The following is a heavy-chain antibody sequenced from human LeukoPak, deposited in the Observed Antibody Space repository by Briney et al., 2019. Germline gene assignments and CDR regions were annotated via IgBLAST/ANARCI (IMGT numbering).Heavy chain of an antibody. D-gene: IGHD4-17*01. J-gene: IGHJ4*02. CDR2: IYYSGST. CDR3: ARISAYGEIGY. Sequence: SETLSLTCTVSGGSISSGDYYWSWIRQPPGKGLEWIGYIYYSGSTYYNPSLKSRVTISVDTSKNQFSLKLSSVTAADTAVYYCARISAYGEIGYWGQGTLVTVSS. V-gene: IGHV4-31*03. CDR1: GGSISSGDYY.